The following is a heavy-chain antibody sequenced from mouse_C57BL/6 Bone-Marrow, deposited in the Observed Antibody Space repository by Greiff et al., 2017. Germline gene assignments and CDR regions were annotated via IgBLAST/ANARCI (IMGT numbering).Heavy chain of an antibody. CDR2: ISSGGSYT. J-gene: IGHJ2*01. Sequence: EVKLMESGGDLVKPGGSLKLSCAASGFTFSSYGMSWVRPTPDKRLEWVATISSGGSYTYYPDSVKGRFTISRDNAKNTLYLQMSSLRTEDTAMYYCGRQGRISDGYDEGDYWGQGTTLTVSS. D-gene: IGHD2-2*01. CDR3: GRQGRISDGYDEGDY. CDR1: GFTFSSYG. V-gene: IGHV5-6*01.